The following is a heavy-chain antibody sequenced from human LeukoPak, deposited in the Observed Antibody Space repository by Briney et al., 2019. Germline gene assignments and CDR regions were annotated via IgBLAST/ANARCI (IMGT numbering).Heavy chain of an antibody. CDR3: AREDNCGGDCYPFDY. J-gene: IGHJ4*02. CDR1: GYTLTSYG. D-gene: IGHD2-21*02. V-gene: IGHV1-18*01. CDR2: INPNSGGT. Sequence: ASVKVSCKASGYTLTSYGFSWVRQAPGQGLEWMGWINPNSGGTNYAQKFQGRVTMTTDTSTSTAYMELRSLRSDDTAVYYCAREDNCGGDCYPFDYWGQGTLVTVSS.